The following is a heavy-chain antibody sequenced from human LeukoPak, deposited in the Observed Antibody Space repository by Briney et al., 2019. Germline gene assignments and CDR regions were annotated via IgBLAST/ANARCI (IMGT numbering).Heavy chain of an antibody. CDR3: ARTTSFTASGYDY. D-gene: IGHD6-25*01. CDR1: GYTFTNYH. J-gene: IGHJ4*02. Sequence: ASVTVSCKASGYTFTNYHINWVRQATLQGLEWMGWMNPNNGDSGYAQKFQGRVTITRDTSISTSYMELRSLRSDDTAVYFCARTTSFTASGYDYWGQGTLVTVSS. CDR2: MNPNNGDS. V-gene: IGHV1-8*03.